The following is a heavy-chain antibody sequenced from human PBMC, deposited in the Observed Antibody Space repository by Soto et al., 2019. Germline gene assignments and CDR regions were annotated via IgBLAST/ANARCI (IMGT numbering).Heavy chain of an antibody. V-gene: IGHV6-1*01. D-gene: IGHD6-6*01. CDR3: ARNLGRAYSSSGVGVYYYYGMDV. Sequence: SQTLSLTCAISGDSVSSNSAAWNCIRQSPSRGLEWLGRTYYRSKWYNDYAVSVKSRITINPDTSKNQFSLQLNSVTPEDTAVYYCARNLGRAYSSSGVGVYYYYGMDVWGQGTTVTVSS. CDR1: GDSVSSNSAA. J-gene: IGHJ6*02. CDR2: TYYRSKWYN.